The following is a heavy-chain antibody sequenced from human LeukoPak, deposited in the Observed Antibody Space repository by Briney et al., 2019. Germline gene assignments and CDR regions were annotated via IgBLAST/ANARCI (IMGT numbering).Heavy chain of an antibody. D-gene: IGHD5-18*01. CDR1: GGSISSYY. J-gene: IGHJ4*02. CDR2: IYYSGST. CDR3: ARTRGYLFDY. Sequence: SETLSLTCTVSGGSISSYYWSWIRQPPGKAREGIGYIYYSGSTNYNPSLKSRVTISVDTSKNQFSLKLSSVTAADTAVYYCARTRGYLFDYWGQGTLVTVSS. V-gene: IGHV4-59*08.